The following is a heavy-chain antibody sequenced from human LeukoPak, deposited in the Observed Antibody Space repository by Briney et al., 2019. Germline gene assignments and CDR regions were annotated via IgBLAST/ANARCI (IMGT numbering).Heavy chain of an antibody. CDR1: GYTLTELS. CDR3: ASASVVNMITFRRVIPRQGFDY. V-gene: IGHV1-24*01. J-gene: IGHJ4*02. Sequence: ASVKVSCKVSGYTLTELSMHWVRQAPGKGLEWMGGFDPEDGETIYAQKFQGRLTMTEDTSTDTAYMELSSLRSEDTAVYYCASASVVNMITFRRVIPRQGFDYWGQGTLVTVSS. D-gene: IGHD3-16*02. CDR2: FDPEDGET.